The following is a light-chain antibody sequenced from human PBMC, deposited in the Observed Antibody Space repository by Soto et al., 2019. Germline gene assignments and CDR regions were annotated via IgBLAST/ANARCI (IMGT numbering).Light chain of an antibody. CDR1: GSDVGGYNY. CDR3: SSYAGSNNFGV. Sequence: QSALTQPPSASGSPGQSVTISCTGTGSDVGGYNYVSWYQPHPGKAPKLMIYEVSKRPSGVPDRFSGSKSGNTASLTVSGLQAEDEADYYCSSYAGSNNFGVFGGGTKLTVL. CDR2: EVS. V-gene: IGLV2-8*01. J-gene: IGLJ3*02.